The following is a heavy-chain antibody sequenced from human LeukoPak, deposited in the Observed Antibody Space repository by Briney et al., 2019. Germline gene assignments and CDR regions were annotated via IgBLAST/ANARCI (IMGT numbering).Heavy chain of an antibody. Sequence: GGSLRLSCAASGFTFSSYWMSWVRQAPGKGLEWVANINQDGSEENYVDSVKGRFTNSRDNAENSLYLQMNSLRAEDTAVYYCARVRSSSWYVDYWGLGTLVTVSS. CDR3: ARVRSSSWYVDY. V-gene: IGHV3-7*01. D-gene: IGHD6-13*01. J-gene: IGHJ4*02. CDR1: GFTFSSYW. CDR2: INQDGSEE.